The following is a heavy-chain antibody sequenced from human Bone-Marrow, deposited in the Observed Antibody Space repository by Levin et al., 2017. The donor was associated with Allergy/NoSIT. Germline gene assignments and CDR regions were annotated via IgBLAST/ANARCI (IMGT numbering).Heavy chain of an antibody. CDR1: GFTFDDYA. V-gene: IGHV3-9*01. Sequence: GGSLRLSCTASGFTFDDYAMHWVRQGPGKGLEWVSGSSWNSGSLAYADSVQGRFTISRDNAKNSLSLQMNSQRAEDTAFDNCVKDEGAATPDYCDDWGQGALVTVSS. J-gene: IGHJ4*02. CDR2: SSWNSGSL. D-gene: IGHD2-15*01. CDR3: VKDEGAATPDYCDD.